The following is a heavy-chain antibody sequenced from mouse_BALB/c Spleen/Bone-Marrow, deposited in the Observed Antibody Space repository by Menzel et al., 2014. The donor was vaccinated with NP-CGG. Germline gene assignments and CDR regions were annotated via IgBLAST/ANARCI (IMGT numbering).Heavy chain of an antibody. J-gene: IGHJ3*01. V-gene: IGHV1-9*01. Sequence: QVQLKESGAELMKPGASVKISCKATGYTFSTYWIEWVKQRPGHGPEWIGEILPGSGTTNYNEKFKGKATFTADTSSNTAYMQLSSLTSEDSAVYYCARLITTGGFAYWGQGTLVTVSA. CDR2: ILPGSGTT. CDR1: GYTFSTYW. D-gene: IGHD2-4*01. CDR3: ARLITTGGFAY.